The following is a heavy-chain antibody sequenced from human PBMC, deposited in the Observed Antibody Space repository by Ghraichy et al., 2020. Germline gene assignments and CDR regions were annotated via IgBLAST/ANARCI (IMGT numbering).Heavy chain of an antibody. CDR3: ARVGYGLTATHWYFDL. D-gene: IGHD2-15*01. J-gene: IGHJ2*01. V-gene: IGHV3-21*01. Sequence: GGSLRLSCAASGFTFSSYSMNWVRQAPGKGLEWVSSISSSSSYIYYADSVKGRFTISRDNAKNSLYLQMNSLRAEDTAVYYCARVGYGLTATHWYFDLWGRGTLVTVSS. CDR2: ISSSSSYI. CDR1: GFTFSSYS.